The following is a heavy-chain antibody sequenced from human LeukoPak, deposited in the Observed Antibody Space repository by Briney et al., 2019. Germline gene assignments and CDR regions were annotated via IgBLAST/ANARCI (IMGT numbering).Heavy chain of an antibody. CDR2: IYYSGST. J-gene: IGHJ4*02. CDR1: GGSISSGDYY. Sequence: SETLSLTCTVSGGSISSGDYYWSWIRQPPGKGLEWIGYIYYSGSTYYNPSLKSRVTISVDTSKNQFSLKLSSVTAADTAVYYCARQAGRWVPFDCWGQGTLVTVSS. D-gene: IGHD4-23*01. CDR3: ARQAGRWVPFDC. V-gene: IGHV4-30-4*01.